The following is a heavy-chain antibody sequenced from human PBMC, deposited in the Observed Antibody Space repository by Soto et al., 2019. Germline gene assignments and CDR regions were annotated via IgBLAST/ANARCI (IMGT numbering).Heavy chain of an antibody. D-gene: IGHD2-15*01. Sequence: ASVKVSCKASGYTFTSYGISWVRQAPGQGLEWMGWISAYNGNTNYAQKLQGRATMTTDTSTSTAYMELRSLRSDDTAVYYCARCVAATPYNWFDPWGQGTLVTVSS. CDR3: ARCVAATPYNWFDP. CDR2: ISAYNGNT. J-gene: IGHJ5*02. CDR1: GYTFTSYG. V-gene: IGHV1-18*01.